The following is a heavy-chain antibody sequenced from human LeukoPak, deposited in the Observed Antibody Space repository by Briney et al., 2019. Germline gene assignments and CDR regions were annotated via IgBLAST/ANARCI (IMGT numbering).Heavy chain of an antibody. CDR3: ASFGSAPFLGTDY. CDR1: GYTFTGYY. V-gene: IGHV1-2*06. Sequence: ASVKVSCKASGYTFTGYYMHWVRQAPGQGLERMGRINPNSGGTNYAQKFQGRVTMTRDTSISTAYMGLSRLRSDDTAVYYCASFGSAPFLGTDYWGQGTLVTVSS. D-gene: IGHD3-10*01. J-gene: IGHJ4*02. CDR2: INPNSGGT.